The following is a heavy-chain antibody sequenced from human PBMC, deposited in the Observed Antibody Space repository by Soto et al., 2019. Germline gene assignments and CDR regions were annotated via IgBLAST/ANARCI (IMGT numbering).Heavy chain of an antibody. CDR1: GFTFSSYA. CDR2: ISSSDGST. CDR3: AKKSRRREIITIFGVVIHMFGYYFDY. D-gene: IGHD3-3*01. V-gene: IGHV3-23*01. J-gene: IGHJ4*02. Sequence: GSLRLSCAASGFTFSSYAMSWVRQAPGKGLEWVSGISSSDGSTSYTDSVKGRFTISRDNSKNTVYLQMNSLRVEDTAVYYCAKKSRRREIITIFGVVIHMFGYYFDYWGQGTLVTVSS.